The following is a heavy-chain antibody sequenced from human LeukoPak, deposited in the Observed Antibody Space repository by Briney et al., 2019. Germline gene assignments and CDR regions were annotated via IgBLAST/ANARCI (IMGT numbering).Heavy chain of an antibody. CDR2: ISAYNGNT. CDR3: ARTFYGSGSMDFFDY. CDR1: GYTFTSYG. D-gene: IGHD3-10*01. V-gene: IGHV1-18*01. Sequence: ASVKVSFTASGYTFTSYGISWVRQAPGQGLEWMGWISAYNGNTNYAQKLQGRVTMTTDTSTSTAYMELRSLRSDDTAVYYCARTFYGSGSMDFFDYWGQGTLVTVSS. J-gene: IGHJ4*02.